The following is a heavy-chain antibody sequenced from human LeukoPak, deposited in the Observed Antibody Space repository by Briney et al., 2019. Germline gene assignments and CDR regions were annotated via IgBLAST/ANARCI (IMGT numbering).Heavy chain of an antibody. CDR2: ISDSGGST. V-gene: IGHV3-23*01. CDR3: ARHGEYYDSSGYYDY. Sequence: GGSLRLSCAVSGITLSNYGMSWVRQAPGKGLEWVAGISDSGGSTNYADSVKGRFTISRDNPKNTLYLQMNSLRAEDTAVYYCARHGEYYDSSGYYDYWGQGTLVTVSS. CDR1: GITLSNYG. J-gene: IGHJ4*02. D-gene: IGHD3-22*01.